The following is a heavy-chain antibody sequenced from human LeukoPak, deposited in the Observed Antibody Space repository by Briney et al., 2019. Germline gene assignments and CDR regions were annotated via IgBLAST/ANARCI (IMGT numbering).Heavy chain of an antibody. CDR3: ASLRRYCSGGSCYWNWFDP. J-gene: IGHJ5*02. CDR2: IYYSGST. Sequence: SETLSLTCTVSGDSISSYYWSWIRQPPGKGLEWIGYIYYSGSTNYNPSLKSRVTISVDTSKNQFSLKLSSVTAADTAVYYCASLRRYCSGGSCYWNWFDPWGQGTLVTVSS. CDR1: GDSISSYY. V-gene: IGHV4-59*08. D-gene: IGHD2-15*01.